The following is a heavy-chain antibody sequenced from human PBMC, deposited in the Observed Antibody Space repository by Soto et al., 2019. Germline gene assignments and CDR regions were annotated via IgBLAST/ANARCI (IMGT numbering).Heavy chain of an antibody. CDR1: GGTFSSYA. J-gene: IGHJ6*02. D-gene: IGHD2-8*01. CDR3: ARGGGIVLMVYAMDV. CDR2: IIPIFGTA. V-gene: IGHV1-69*06. Sequence: GASVKVSCKASGGTFSSYAISWVRRAPGQGLEWMGGIIPIFGTANYAQKFQGRVTITADKSTSTAYMELSSLRSEDTAVYYCARGGGIVLMVYAMDVWGQGTTVTVSS.